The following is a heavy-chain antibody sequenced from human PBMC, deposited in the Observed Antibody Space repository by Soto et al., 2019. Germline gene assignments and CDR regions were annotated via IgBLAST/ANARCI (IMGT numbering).Heavy chain of an antibody. Sequence: LRLSCAASGFTFSSYAMSWVRQAPEKGLEWVSAISGSGGSTYYADSVKGRFTISRDNSKNTLYLQMNSLRAEDTAVYYCAKAQSGSGWSHFDYWGQGTLVTVSS. CDR3: AKAQSGSGWSHFDY. J-gene: IGHJ4*02. D-gene: IGHD6-19*01. CDR1: GFTFSSYA. V-gene: IGHV3-23*01. CDR2: ISGSGGST.